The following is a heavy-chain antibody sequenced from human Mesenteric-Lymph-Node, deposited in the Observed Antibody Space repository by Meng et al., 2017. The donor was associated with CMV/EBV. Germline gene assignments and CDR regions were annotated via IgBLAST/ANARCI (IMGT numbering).Heavy chain of an antibody. CDR3: ARGKSTMVVLREGYYYGMDV. CDR2: ISSSSSYI. D-gene: IGHD3-10*01. CDR1: GFTFSSYS. Sequence: GESLKISCAASGFTFSSYSMNWVRQAPGKGLEWVSSISSSSSYIYYADSVKGRFTISRDNAKNSLYLQMNSLRAEDTAVYYCARGKSTMVVLREGYYYGMDVWGQGATVTVSS. J-gene: IGHJ6*02. V-gene: IGHV3-21*01.